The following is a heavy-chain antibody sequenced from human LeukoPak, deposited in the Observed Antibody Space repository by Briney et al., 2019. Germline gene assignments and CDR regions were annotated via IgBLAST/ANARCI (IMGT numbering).Heavy chain of an antibody. CDR3: ARGIAARPGWFDL. CDR2: INPNSGGT. J-gene: IGHJ5*02. V-gene: IGHV1-2*02. D-gene: IGHD6-6*01. Sequence: GASVKVSCKASGYTFTGYYMHWVRQAPGQGLEWMGWINPNSGGTNYAQKFQGRVTMTRDTSISTAYMELSRLRSDDTAVYYGARGIAARPGWFDLWGQGTLVTVSS. CDR1: GYTFTGYY.